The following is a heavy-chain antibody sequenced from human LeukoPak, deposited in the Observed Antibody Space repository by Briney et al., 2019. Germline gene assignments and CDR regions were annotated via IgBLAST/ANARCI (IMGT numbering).Heavy chain of an antibody. CDR1: GFTVSSNY. CDR3: ARDDSSGYYLGY. D-gene: IGHD3-22*01. V-gene: IGHV3-53*01. Sequence: PGGSLRLSCAASGFTVSSNYMSWVRQAPGKGLEWVSVIYSGGSTYYADSEKGRFTISRDNSKNTLYLQMNSLRAEDTAVYYCARDDSSGYYLGYWGQGTLVTVSS. J-gene: IGHJ4*02. CDR2: IYSGGST.